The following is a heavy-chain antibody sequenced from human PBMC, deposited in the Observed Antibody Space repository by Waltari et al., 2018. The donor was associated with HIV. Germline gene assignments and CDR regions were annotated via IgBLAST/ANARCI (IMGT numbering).Heavy chain of an antibody. J-gene: IGHJ4*02. Sequence: QVQLVESGGGVVQPGTSLTLSCAVSGFTFSNFAIHWVRQSNGKGLEWLAVFWSDGAEISYADSVKGRFTVSKDSSQKTLYLHLTSLRAEDTALYYCARGYSSSRWIPLYHWGRGTLVTVSS. V-gene: IGHV3-33*01. CDR1: GFTFSNFA. CDR3: ARGYSSSRWIPLYH. CDR2: FWSDGAEI. D-gene: IGHD6-6*01.